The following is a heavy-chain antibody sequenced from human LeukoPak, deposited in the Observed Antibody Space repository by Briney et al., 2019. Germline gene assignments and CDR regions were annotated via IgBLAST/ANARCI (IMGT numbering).Heavy chain of an antibody. CDR3: ARVRRDGYNYEGDAFDI. CDR1: GFTFSSYA. D-gene: IGHD5-24*01. Sequence: GGSLRLSCAASGFTFSSYAISWVRQAPGKGLEWASAISGSGSNTYYPGSVKGRFTISRDNSRNTLYLQMNSLRAEDTAVYYCARVRRDGYNYEGDAFDIWGQGTMVTVSS. CDR2: ISGSGSNT. J-gene: IGHJ3*02. V-gene: IGHV3-23*01.